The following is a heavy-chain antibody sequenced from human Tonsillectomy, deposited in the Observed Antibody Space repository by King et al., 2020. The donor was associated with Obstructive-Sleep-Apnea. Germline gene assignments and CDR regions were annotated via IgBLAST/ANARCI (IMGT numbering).Heavy chain of an antibody. CDR2: MNPNRGKK. J-gene: IGHJ5*02. CDR1: GYTFTSYD. CDR3: ARGDSLVRGVYGS. V-gene: IGHV1-8*01. Sequence: VQLVESGAEVKKPGASVKVSGKASGYTFTSYDINWVRKATGQGLEWMGWMNPNRGKKGYAQKFQGRVTMTSNTSISTAYMELSSLKSEDTAVYYCARGDSLVRGVYGSWGQGTLVAVSS. D-gene: IGHD3-10*01.